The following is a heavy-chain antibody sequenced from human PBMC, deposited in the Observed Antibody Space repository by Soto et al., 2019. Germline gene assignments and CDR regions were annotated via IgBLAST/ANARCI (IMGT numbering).Heavy chain of an antibody. V-gene: IGHV1-3*01. CDR1: GYSFTSYA. CDR2: INAGNGNT. Sequence: ASVKVSCKTSGYSFTSYAILWVRQALGQRLEWMGWINAGNGNTKYSQKFQGRVTITRDTSASTAYMELSSLRSEDTAVYYCARDLQADYWGQGTLVTVSS. J-gene: IGHJ4*02. CDR3: ARDLQADY.